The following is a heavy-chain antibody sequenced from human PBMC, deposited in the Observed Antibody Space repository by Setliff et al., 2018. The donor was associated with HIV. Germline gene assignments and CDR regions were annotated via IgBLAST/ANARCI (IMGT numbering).Heavy chain of an antibody. CDR2: IYPSGGTA. D-gene: IGHD3-16*01. CDR1: GYTFTDYY. J-gene: IGHJ3*01. Sequence: ASVKVSCKASGYTFTDYYVHWVRQAPGQGLEWMGVIYPSGGTANYAQKFQGGVTITTDESTSTAYMELSSLRSEDTAVYYCARDDGGYNYAEAFDVWGQGTMVTVSS. CDR3: ARDDGGYNYAEAFDV. V-gene: IGHV1-46*01.